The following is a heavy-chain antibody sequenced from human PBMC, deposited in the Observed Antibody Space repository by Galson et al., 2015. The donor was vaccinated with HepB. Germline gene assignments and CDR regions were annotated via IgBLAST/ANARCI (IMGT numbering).Heavy chain of an antibody. D-gene: IGHD6-19*01. J-gene: IGHJ4*02. V-gene: IGHV3-23*01. CDR2: ISDGGDST. CDR3: AKDIGTQDYSSGWYDQTYPDY. CDR1: GITFSNYA. Sequence: SLRLSCAASGITFSNYAMSWVRQAPGKGLEWVSDISDGGDSTYYADSVKGRFTISRDNFKNTLYLQMNSLRAEDTAVYYCAKDIGTQDYSSGWYDQTYPDYWGQGTLVTVSS.